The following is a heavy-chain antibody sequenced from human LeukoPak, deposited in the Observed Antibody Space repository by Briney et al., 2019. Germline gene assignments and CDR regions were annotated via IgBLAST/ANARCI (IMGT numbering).Heavy chain of an antibody. D-gene: IGHD6-19*01. CDR2: ISSSSSYI. CDR1: GFTFSSYS. CDR3: AKESKYSSGWYEGFDYFDY. J-gene: IGHJ4*02. Sequence: GGSLRLSCAASGFTFSSYSMNWVRQAPGKGLEWVSSISSSSSYIFYADSVKGRFTISRDNSKNTLYLQMNSLRAEDTAVYYCAKESKYSSGWYEGFDYFDYWGQGTLVTVSS. V-gene: IGHV3-21*01.